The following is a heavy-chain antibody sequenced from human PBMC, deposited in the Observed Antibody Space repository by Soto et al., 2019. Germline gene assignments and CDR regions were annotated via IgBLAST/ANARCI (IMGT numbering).Heavy chain of an antibody. Sequence: GGSLRLSCAASGFTFSSFAMSWVRQAPGKGLEWVCAISGRGVSTYYADSVKGRVTISRDHSRNTLNLQMNSLSAEDKAVYYCAKPTTDYHDTSGYYLYYFDYWGQGTLVTVSS. CDR3: AKPTTDYHDTSGYYLYYFDY. J-gene: IGHJ4*02. CDR1: GFTFSSFA. V-gene: IGHV3-23*01. D-gene: IGHD3-22*01. CDR2: ISGRGVST.